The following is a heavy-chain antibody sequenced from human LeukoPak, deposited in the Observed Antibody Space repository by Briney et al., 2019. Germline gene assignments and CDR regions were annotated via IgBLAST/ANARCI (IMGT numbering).Heavy chain of an antibody. D-gene: IGHD3-3*01. J-gene: IGHJ5*02. CDR2: IYYSGST. CDR3: AREKDFWT. V-gene: IGHV4-59*01. Sequence: PSETLSLTCTVSGGSISSYYWSWIRQPPGKGLEWIGYIYYSGSTNYNPSLKSRVTISVDTSKNQFSLKLSSVTAADTAVYYCAREKDFWTWGQGTLVTVSS. CDR1: GGSISSYY.